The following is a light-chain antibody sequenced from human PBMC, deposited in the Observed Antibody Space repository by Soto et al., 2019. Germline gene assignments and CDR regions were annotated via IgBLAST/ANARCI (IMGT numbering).Light chain of an antibody. J-gene: IGKJ5*01. V-gene: IGKV3D-15*01. CDR2: GAS. Sequence: ERVMTQSAATLSVSPGERATLSCRASQSVGGDLAWYQQKPGQAPRLLIYGASTRATGIPARFSGSGSGTEFTLTINSLQSEDSAVYYCQQHNQWPITFGQGTLLEIK. CDR1: QSVGGD. CDR3: QQHNQWPIT.